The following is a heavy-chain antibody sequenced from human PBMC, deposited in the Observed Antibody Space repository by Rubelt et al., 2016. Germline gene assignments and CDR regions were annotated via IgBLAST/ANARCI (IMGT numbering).Heavy chain of an antibody. CDR1: GFTFSSYG. V-gene: IGHV3-33*01. J-gene: IGHJ6*02. CDR2: IWYDGSNK. Sequence: VVLGGGVVQPGRSLRLSCAASGFTFSSYGMHWVRQAPGKGLEWVAVIWYDGSNKYYADSVKGRFTISRDNSKDMLYLQMSSLRAEDTAVYYCARAYSSTWSLYAMDVWGQGTPVTVSS. D-gene: IGHD6-13*01. CDR3: ARAYSSTWSLYAMDV.